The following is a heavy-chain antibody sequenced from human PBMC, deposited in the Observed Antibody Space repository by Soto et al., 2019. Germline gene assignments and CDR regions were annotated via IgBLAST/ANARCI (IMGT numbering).Heavy chain of an antibody. V-gene: IGHV4-59*02. Sequence: PSETLSLTCFVPGGSVTSHHWSWIRQFPGQGLEWIAYTSYTANTNYNPSLQSRLTISLDTSNNQFSLKMNSVTAADTAMYFCTRAERFPMSWFDPWGQGTQVTVSS. CDR3: TRAERFPMSWFDP. CDR1: GGSVTSHH. J-gene: IGHJ5*02. CDR2: TSYTANT. D-gene: IGHD3-10*01.